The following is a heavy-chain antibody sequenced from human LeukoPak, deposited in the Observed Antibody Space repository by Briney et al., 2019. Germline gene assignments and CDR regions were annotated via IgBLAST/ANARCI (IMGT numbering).Heavy chain of an antibody. CDR1: GVSLSSDAYY. CDR2: INHSGST. Sequence: SETLSLTCTVSGVSLSSDAYYWGWIRQPPGKGLEWIGEINHSGSTNYNPSLKSRVTISVDTSKNQLSLKLSSVTAADTAVYYCARGDAFGIWGQGTMVTVSS. V-gene: IGHV4-34*01. CDR3: ARGDAFGI. J-gene: IGHJ3*02.